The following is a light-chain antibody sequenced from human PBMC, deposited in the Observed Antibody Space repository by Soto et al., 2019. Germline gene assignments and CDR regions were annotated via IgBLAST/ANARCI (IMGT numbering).Light chain of an antibody. CDR2: TDN. J-gene: IGLJ2*01. CDR1: SSNIGTNA. Sequence: QSVQTQPPSASGTPGQRVTFSCSGSSSNIGTNAVNWYQQLPGTAPKLIIYTDNQRPSGVPDRFSGSKSGTSASLAISGLQSEDEADYYCAAWDASLSAVVFGGGTKLTVL. CDR3: AAWDASLSAVV. V-gene: IGLV1-44*01.